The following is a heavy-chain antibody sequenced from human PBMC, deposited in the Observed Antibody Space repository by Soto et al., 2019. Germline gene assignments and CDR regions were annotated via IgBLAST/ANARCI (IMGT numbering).Heavy chain of an antibody. D-gene: IGHD2-2*01. V-gene: IGHV1-3*01. J-gene: IGHJ6*02. CDR1: GYTFTSYA. CDR3: AREYIVVVPAAIRLYYGMDV. Sequence: GASVKVSCKASGYTFTSYAMHWVRQAPGQRLEWMGWINAGNGNTKYSQKFQGRVTITRDTSASTAYMELSSLRSEDTAVYYCAREYIVVVPAAIRLYYGMDVWGQGTTVTVSS. CDR2: INAGNGNT.